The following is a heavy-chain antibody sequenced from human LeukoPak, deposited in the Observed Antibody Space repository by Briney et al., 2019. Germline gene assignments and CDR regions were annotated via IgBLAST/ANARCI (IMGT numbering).Heavy chain of an antibody. D-gene: IGHD1-1*01. CDR1: GFTFNTYW. J-gene: IGHJ5*01. Sequence: GGSLRLSRAASGFTFNTYWMHWVRQSPGKGLVWVSRINSDGSSTTYADSVKGRFTISRDNAKSTVYLQMNSLRDEDTAVYYCTKGGTVGFDSWGQGTVVTVSS. CDR2: INSDGSST. CDR3: TKGGTVGFDS. V-gene: IGHV3-74*01.